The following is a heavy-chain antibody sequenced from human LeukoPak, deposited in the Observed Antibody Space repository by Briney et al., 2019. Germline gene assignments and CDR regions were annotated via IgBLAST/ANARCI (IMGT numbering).Heavy chain of an antibody. CDR2: INHSGST. V-gene: IGHV4-34*01. J-gene: IGHJ6*02. Sequence: SETVSLTRAVYGGCFSGYYWSWIREPPGKGLEWIGEINHSGSTNYNPSLKSRVTISVDTSKNQFSLKLSSVTAADTAVYYCARGRGMDVWGQGTTVTVSS. CDR1: GGCFSGYY. CDR3: ARGRGMDV.